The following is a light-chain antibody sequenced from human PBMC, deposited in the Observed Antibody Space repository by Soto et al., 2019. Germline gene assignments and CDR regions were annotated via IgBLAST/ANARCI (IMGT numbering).Light chain of an antibody. J-gene: IGLJ2*01. CDR1: SSDVGGYNY. CDR3: SSYTSRSTLV. Sequence: QSALTQPASVSGSPGQSITISFTGTSSDVGGYNYVSWYQQHPGKAPKLMIYDVSNRPSGVSNRFSGSKSGNTASLTISGLQAEDEADYYCSSYTSRSTLVFGGGTKLTVL. V-gene: IGLV2-14*01. CDR2: DVS.